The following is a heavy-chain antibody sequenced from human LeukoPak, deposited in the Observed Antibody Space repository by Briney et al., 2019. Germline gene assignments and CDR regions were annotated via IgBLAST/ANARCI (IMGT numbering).Heavy chain of an antibody. V-gene: IGHV4-59*01. J-gene: IGHJ3*02. D-gene: IGHD1-14*01. CDR1: GGSISSYY. CDR2: IYYSGST. Sequence: PSETLSLTCTVSGGSISSYYWSWIRQPPGKGLEWIGYIYYSGSTNYNPSLKSRVTISVDTSKNQFSLKLSSVTAADTAVYYCARDNPPEAFDIWGQGPRVTVSS. CDR3: ARDNPPEAFDI.